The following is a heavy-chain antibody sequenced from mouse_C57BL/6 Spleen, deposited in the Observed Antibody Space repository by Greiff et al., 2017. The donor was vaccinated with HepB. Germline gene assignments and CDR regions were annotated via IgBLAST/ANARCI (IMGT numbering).Heavy chain of an antibody. CDR1: GYTFTEYI. Sequence: QVQLKESGAELVKPGASVKLSCKASGYTFTEYIIHWVKQRSGQGLEWIGWFYPGSGSIKYNEKFKDKATLTADKSSSTVYMELSRLTSEDSAVYFCARHEDYDYDVYAMGYWGQGTSVTVSS. CDR3: ARHEDYDYDVYAMGY. D-gene: IGHD2-4*01. CDR2: FYPGSGSI. J-gene: IGHJ4*01. V-gene: IGHV1-62-2*01.